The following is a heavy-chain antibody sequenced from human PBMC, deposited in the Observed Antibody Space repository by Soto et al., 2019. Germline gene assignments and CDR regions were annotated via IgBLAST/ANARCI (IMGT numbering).Heavy chain of an antibody. CDR3: AGGIWFGGYNWLDP. CDR2: INAGNGNT. J-gene: IGHJ5*02. V-gene: IGHV1-3*01. Sequence: GASVKVSCKASGYTFTSYAMHWVRQAPAQRLEWMGWINAGNGNTKYAQKFQGRVTITRDTSASTAYMELSSLRSEDTAVYYCAGGIWFGGYNWLDPWGQGTLVTVSS. CDR1: GYTFTSYA. D-gene: IGHD3-10*01.